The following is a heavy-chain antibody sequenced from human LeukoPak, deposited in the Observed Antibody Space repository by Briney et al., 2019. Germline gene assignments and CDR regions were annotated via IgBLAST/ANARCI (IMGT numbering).Heavy chain of an antibody. CDR2: LDPNNGDT. CDR3: ARRSRNGLDAFDI. Sequence: ASVKVSCKASAYTFTGYYLHWVRQAPGQGFQWMGWLDPNNGDTEYAQKFQGRVTMTRDRPISTAYMDLGRLTSDDTAVYYCARRSRNGLDAFDIWGQGTMVTVSS. D-gene: IGHD1-14*01. CDR1: AYTFTGYY. J-gene: IGHJ3*02. V-gene: IGHV1-2*02.